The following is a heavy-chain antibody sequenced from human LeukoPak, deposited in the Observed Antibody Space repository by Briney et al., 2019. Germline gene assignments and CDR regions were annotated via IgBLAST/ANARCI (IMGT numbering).Heavy chain of an antibody. D-gene: IGHD2-15*01. CDR2: IIPIFGTA. CDR1: GGTFSSYA. Sequence: GASVKVSCKASGGTFSSYAISWVRQAPGQGLEWMGGIIPIFGTANYAQKFQGRVTITTDESTSTAYMELSSLRSEDTAVYYCASGTGYCSGGSCYSFKYWGQGTLVTVSP. CDR3: ASGTGYCSGGSCYSFKY. V-gene: IGHV1-69*05. J-gene: IGHJ4*02.